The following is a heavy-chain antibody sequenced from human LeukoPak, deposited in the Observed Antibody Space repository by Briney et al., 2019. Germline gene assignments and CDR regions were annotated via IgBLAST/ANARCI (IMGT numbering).Heavy chain of an antibody. CDR3: ARYVLKVTNYYYYYYMDV. D-gene: IGHD2-21*02. J-gene: IGHJ6*03. V-gene: IGHV1-18*01. CDR1: GYTFTSYG. CDR2: ISAYNGNT. Sequence: ASVKVSCKASGYTFTSYGISWVRQAPGQGLEWMGWISAYNGNTNYAQKLQGRVTMTTDTSTSTAYMELRSLRSDDTAVYYCARYVLKVTNYYYYYYMDVWGKGTTVTVSS.